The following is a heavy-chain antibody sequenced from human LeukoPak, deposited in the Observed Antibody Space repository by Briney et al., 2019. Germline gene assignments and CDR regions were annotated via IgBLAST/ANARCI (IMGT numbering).Heavy chain of an antibody. CDR2: IIPIFGTA. CDR1: GGTFIIYA. D-gene: IGHD3-22*01. V-gene: IGHV1-69*13. J-gene: IGHJ4*02. CDR3: ARAYYDSSGQIDY. Sequence: SVKVSCTASGGTFIIYAISWVRQAHRHGLEWMARIIPIFGTANYAQKFQGRVTITADESTSTAYMELSSLRSEDTAVYHCARAYYDSSGQIDYWGQGTLVTVSS.